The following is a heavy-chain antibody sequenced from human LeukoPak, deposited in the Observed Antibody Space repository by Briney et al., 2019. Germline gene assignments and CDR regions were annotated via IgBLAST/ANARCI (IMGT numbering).Heavy chain of an antibody. D-gene: IGHD1-7*01. CDR2: IYYSGST. V-gene: IGHV4-39*01. J-gene: IGHJ5*02. CDR1: GGSISSSSYY. Sequence: SETLSLTCTVSGGSISSSSYYWGWIRQPPGKGLEWIGSIYYSGSTYYNPSLKSRVTISVDTSKNQFSLKLSSVTAADTAVYYCARHGADWNYIPGRFDPWGQGTLVTVSS. CDR3: ARHGADWNYIPGRFDP.